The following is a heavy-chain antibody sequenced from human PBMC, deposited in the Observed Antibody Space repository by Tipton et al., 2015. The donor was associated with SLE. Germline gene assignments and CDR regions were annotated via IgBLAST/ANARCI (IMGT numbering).Heavy chain of an antibody. CDR2: ISWNSANV. CDR1: EFPFEDYA. CDR3: AKAGGGSFYYHYMDG. J-gene: IGHJ6*03. D-gene: IGHD3-10*01. V-gene: IGHV3-9*01. Sequence: SLRLSCAASEFPFEDYAMYWVRQAPGKGLEWVSGISWNSANVVYADSVKGRFTISRDNARNSLYLQMNSLRPEDTALYYCAKAGGGSFYYHYMDGWGKGTTVTVSS.